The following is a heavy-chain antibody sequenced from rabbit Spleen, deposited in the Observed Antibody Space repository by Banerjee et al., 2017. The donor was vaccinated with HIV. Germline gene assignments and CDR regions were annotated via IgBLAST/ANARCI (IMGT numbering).Heavy chain of an antibody. CDR2: VDVTSSSPT. V-gene: IGHV1S40*01. CDR1: GFDLSNAYY. Sequence: QSLEESGGGLVQPEGSLALTCKASGFDLSNAYYMCWVRQAPGKGPEWVACVDVTSSSPTYYATWAKRRFTISKNSSTTVTLQMTSLTVADTATYFCARDTGTSFSTYGMDLWGQGTLVTVS. J-gene: IGHJ6*01. D-gene: IGHD8-1*01. CDR3: ARDTGTSFSTYGMDL.